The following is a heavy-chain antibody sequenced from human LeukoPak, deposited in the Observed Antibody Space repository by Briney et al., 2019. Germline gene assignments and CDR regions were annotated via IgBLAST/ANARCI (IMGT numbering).Heavy chain of an antibody. CDR3: ARLVAETNLGYSYGYHFDY. J-gene: IGHJ4*02. CDR2: ISYDGSNK. Sequence: GGSLRLSCAASGFTFSSYGMHWVRQAPGKGLEWVAVISYDGSNKYYADSVKGRFTISRDNSKNTLYLQMNSLKTEDTAVYYCARLVAETNLGYSYGYHFDYWGQGTLVTVSS. CDR1: GFTFSSYG. D-gene: IGHD5-18*01. V-gene: IGHV3-30*03.